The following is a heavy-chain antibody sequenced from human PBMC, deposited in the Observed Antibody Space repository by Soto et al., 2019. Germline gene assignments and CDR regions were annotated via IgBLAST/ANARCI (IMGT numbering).Heavy chain of an antibody. V-gene: IGHV4-34*01. J-gene: IGHJ4*02. Sequence: PSETLSLTCAVYGGSFSGYYWSWIRQPPGKGLEWIGEINHSGSTNYNPSLKSRVTISVDTSKNQFSLKLSSVTAADTAVYYCARGRSGRLKAAAGTFDYWGQGTLVTVSS. CDR3: ARGRSGRLKAAAGTFDY. D-gene: IGHD6-13*01. CDR2: INHSGST. CDR1: GGSFSGYY.